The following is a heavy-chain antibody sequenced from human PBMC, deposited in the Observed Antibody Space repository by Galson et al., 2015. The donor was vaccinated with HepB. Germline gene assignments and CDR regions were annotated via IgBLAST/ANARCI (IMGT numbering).Heavy chain of an antibody. Sequence: SVKVSCKASGYTFTNYFMHWVRQAPGQGLEWMGIINPSSGGTNYAQKFQGRVTMTRDTSTSTVYMDLNSLRSEDTAVYYCARAGTTRHFDYWGQGSLVTVSS. CDR3: ARAGTTRHFDY. V-gene: IGHV1-46*01. CDR1: GYTFTNYF. D-gene: IGHD1-7*01. CDR2: INPSSGGT. J-gene: IGHJ4*02.